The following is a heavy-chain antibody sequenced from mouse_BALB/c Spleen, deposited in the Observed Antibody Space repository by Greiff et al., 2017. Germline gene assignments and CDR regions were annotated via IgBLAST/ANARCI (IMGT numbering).Heavy chain of an antibody. J-gene: IGHJ4*01. D-gene: IGHD5-1*01. Sequence: EVKVVESGGGLVKPGGSLKLSCAASGFAFSSYDMSWVRQTPEKRLEWVAYISSGGGSTYYPDTVKGRFTISRDNAKNTLYLQMSSLKSEDTAMYYCARQESNYAMDYWGQGTSVTVSS. CDR2: ISSGGGST. CDR1: GFAFSSYD. V-gene: IGHV5-12-1*01. CDR3: ARQESNYAMDY.